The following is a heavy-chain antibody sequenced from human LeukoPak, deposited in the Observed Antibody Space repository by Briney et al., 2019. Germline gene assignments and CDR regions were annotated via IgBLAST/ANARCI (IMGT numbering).Heavy chain of an antibody. CDR3: ARAWGPDYYGSGSYYNDFDY. V-gene: IGHV3-30*04. CDR1: GFTFSNYP. D-gene: IGHD3-10*01. J-gene: IGHJ4*02. CDR2: ISYDGSNK. Sequence: GGSLRRSCAASGFTFSNYPMHRVRQAPGKGLEWVAVISYDGSNKYYEDSVKGRFTISRDNSKNTLYLQMNRLRADDTAVYYCARAWGPDYYGSGSYYNDFDYWGQGTLVTVSS.